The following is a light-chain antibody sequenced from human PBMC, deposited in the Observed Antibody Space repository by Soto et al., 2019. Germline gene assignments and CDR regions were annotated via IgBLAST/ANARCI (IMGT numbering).Light chain of an antibody. CDR2: RNN. CDR3: AVWDGGLSGWV. J-gene: IGLJ3*02. Sequence: QSVLTQPPSASGPPGQRVAIPCSGSTSNIGSKYVYWYQQLPGTAPKLVIYRNNQRPSGVPARFSGSKAGTSASLAISGLRSEDEAYYYCAVWDGGLSGWVFGGGTKLTVL. V-gene: IGLV1-47*01. CDR1: TSNIGSKY.